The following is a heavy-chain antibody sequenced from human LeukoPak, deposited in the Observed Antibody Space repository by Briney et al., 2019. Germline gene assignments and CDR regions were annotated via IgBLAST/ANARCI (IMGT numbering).Heavy chain of an antibody. J-gene: IGHJ4*02. CDR2: INHSGST. CDR1: GGSFSGYY. D-gene: IGHD3-16*02. V-gene: IGHV4-34*01. CDR3: ARAYYDYVWGSYRYTGDYFDY. Sequence: SETLSLTCAVYGGSFSGYYWSWIRQPPGKGLEWIGEINHSGSTNYNPSLKSRVTISVDTSKNQFSLKLSSVTAADTAVYYCARAYYDYVWGSYRYTGDYFDYWGQGTLVTVSS.